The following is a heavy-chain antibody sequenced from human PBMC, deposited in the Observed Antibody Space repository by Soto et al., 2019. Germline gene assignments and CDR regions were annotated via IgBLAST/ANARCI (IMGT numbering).Heavy chain of an antibody. Sequence: SEILSVTCTVFGGTISSYYWSWIRQTPGKGLEWIGYIYYSGSTNYNPSLKSRVTISVDTSKNQFSLKLSSVTAADTAVYYCARHNYDILTGSYYFDYWGQGTLVTVSS. J-gene: IGHJ4*02. D-gene: IGHD3-9*01. CDR2: IYYSGST. CDR3: ARHNYDILTGSYYFDY. CDR1: GGTISSYY. V-gene: IGHV4-59*01.